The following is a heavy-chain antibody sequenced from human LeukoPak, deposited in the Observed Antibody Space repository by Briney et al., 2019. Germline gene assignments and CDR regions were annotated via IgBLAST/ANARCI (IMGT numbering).Heavy chain of an antibody. CDR1: GFTFNTFN. Sequence: NPGGSLRLSCAASGFTFNTFNMNWVRQAPGKGLEWVSSITSGGDYIYYADSVKGRFTTSRDSAKNSLSLQLNSLRVEDTSVYYCARGHYDVLADSYKWTPDYWGQGTLVTVSS. D-gene: IGHD3-9*01. V-gene: IGHV3-21*01. CDR2: ITSGGDYI. J-gene: IGHJ4*02. CDR3: ARGHYDVLADSYKWTPDY.